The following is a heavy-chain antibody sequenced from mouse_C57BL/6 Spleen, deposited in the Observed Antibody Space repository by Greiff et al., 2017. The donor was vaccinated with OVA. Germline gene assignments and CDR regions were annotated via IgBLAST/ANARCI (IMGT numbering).Heavy chain of an antibody. J-gene: IGHJ4*01. CDR1: GYTFTSYW. V-gene: IGHV1-69*01. CDR2: IDPSDSYT. D-gene: IGHD2-5*01. Sequence: QVQLQQPGAELVMPGASVKLSCKASGYTFTSYWMHWVKQRPGQGLEWIGEIDPSDSYTNYNQKFKGKSTLTVDKSSSTAYMQLSSLTSEDSAVYYCASYSNFPMDYWGQGTSVTVSS. CDR3: ASYSNFPMDY.